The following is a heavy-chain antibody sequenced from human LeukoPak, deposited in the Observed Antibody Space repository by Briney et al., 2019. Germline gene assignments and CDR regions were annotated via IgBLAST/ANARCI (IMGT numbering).Heavy chain of an antibody. Sequence: SGPALVKPTQTLTLTCTFSGFSLSTSEMSVSWIRQPPGKGLEWIGYIYYSGSTNYNPSLKSRVTISVDTSKNQFSLKLSSVTAADTAVYYCASGSGWVYNWFDPWGQGTLVTVSS. J-gene: IGHJ5*02. CDR2: IYYSGST. V-gene: IGHV4-61*08. CDR1: GFSLSTSEMS. D-gene: IGHD6-19*01. CDR3: ASGSGWVYNWFDP.